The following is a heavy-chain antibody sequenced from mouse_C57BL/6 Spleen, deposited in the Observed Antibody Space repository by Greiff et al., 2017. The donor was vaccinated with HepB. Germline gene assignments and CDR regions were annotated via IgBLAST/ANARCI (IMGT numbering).Heavy chain of an antibody. CDR2: ISDGGSYT. J-gene: IGHJ1*03. D-gene: IGHD1-1*01. CDR1: GFTFSSYA. Sequence: EVQRVESGGGLVKPGGSLKLSCAASGFTFSSYAMSWVRQTPEKRLEWVATISDGGSYTYYPDNVKGRFTISRDNAKNNLYLQMSHLKSEDTAMYYCARDSSSYWYCDVWGTGTTVTVSS. V-gene: IGHV5-4*01. CDR3: ARDSSSYWYCDV.